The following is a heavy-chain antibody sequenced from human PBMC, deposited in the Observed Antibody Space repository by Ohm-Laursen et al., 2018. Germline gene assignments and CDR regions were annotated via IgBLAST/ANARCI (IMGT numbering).Heavy chain of an antibody. CDR1: GASISSEY. CDR3: ARIESDSGGYWYLAMDV. D-gene: IGHD3-22*01. V-gene: IGHV4-59*01. CDR2: IYYRGTT. J-gene: IGHJ6*02. Sequence: GTLSLTCTVSGASISSEYWTWIRQPPGKGLEWIGYIYYRGTTNYNPSLKSRVTISVDTSKNQFSLKLSSVTAADTALYYCARIESDSGGYWYLAMDVWGQGTTVTVSS.